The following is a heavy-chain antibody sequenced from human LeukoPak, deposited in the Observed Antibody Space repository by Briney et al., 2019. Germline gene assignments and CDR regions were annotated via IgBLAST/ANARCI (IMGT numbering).Heavy chain of an antibody. Sequence: SETLSLTCTVSGGSISSYYWSWIRQPAEKGLEWIGRIYSTGSTNYNPSLKSRVTMSVDTSKNQFSLRLRSVTAADTAVYYCARQIASAGTAGFDFWGQGALVTVSS. CDR2: IYSTGST. CDR3: ARQIASAGTAGFDF. D-gene: IGHD6-13*01. CDR1: GGSISSYY. J-gene: IGHJ4*02. V-gene: IGHV4-4*07.